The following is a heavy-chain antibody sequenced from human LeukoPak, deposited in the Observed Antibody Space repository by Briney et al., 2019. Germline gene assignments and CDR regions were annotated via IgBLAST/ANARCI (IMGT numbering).Heavy chain of an antibody. CDR2: IYYSGST. D-gene: IGHD3-10*01. V-gene: IGHV4-39*07. J-gene: IGHJ4*02. Sequence: SETLSLTCTASGGSISSSSYYWGWLRQPPGKGLESIGSIYYSGSTYYNPSLKSRVTISVDTSKNQFSLKLSSVTAADTAVYYCATRGGSGSYDYWGQGTLVTVSS. CDR3: ATRGGSGSYDY. CDR1: GGSISSSSYY.